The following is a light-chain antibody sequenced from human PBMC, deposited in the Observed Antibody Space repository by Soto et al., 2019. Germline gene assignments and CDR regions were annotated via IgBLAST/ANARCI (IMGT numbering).Light chain of an antibody. J-gene: IGLJ2*01. V-gene: IGLV2-14*01. CDR3: SSYTSSSTLV. CDR2: DVS. CDR1: SSDVGGYNY. Sequence: QSVLTQPASVSGSPGQSISISCTGTSSDVGGYNYVSWYQQHPGKAPKLMIYDVSYRPSGVSNHFSGSKSGNTASLTISGLQAEDEADYYCSSYTSSSTLVFGGGTKLTVL.